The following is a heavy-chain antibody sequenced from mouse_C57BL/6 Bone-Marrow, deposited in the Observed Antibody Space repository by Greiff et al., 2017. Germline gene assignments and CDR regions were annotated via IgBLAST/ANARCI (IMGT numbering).Heavy chain of an antibody. Sequence: QVQLQQPGAELVKPGASVKLSCKASGYTFTSYWMHWVKQRPGQGLEWIGMIHPNSGSTNYNEKFKSKATLTVDKSSSTAYMQLSSLTSGDSAVYYCARWGSGYVNYWGQGTTLTVSS. V-gene: IGHV1-64*01. J-gene: IGHJ2*01. CDR2: IHPNSGST. D-gene: IGHD3-2*02. CDR3: ARWGSGYVNY. CDR1: GYTFTSYW.